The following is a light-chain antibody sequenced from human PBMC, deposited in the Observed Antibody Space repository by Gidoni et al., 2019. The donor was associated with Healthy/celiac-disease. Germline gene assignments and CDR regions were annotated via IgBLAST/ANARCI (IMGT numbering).Light chain of an antibody. J-gene: IGKJ2*02. CDR1: QSVSSY. V-gene: IGKV3-11*01. Sequence: EIVLTQSPATLSLSPGERATISCRASQSVSSYLAWYQQKPGQAPRLLIYDASNRATGIPARFSGSGSRTDFTLTISSLEPEDFAVYYCQQRSNWLPRTFGQGTKLEIK. CDR2: DAS. CDR3: QQRSNWLPRT.